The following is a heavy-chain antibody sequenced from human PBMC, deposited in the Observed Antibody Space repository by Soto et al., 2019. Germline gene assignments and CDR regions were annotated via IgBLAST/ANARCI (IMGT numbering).Heavy chain of an antibody. V-gene: IGHV3-72*01. J-gene: IGHJ6*02. CDR1: GLIFSDYH. CDR2: IRRKANSYTT. Sequence: EVQLVESGGGLVQPGGSLRLSCAASGLIFSDYHMDWVRQAPGKGLEWVGRIRRKANSYTTEYAASVKGRFTISRDDSKNSLDLQMNSLKSEDTAVYYCAMLGGWSGGSSGMDVWGQGTKVTVSS. CDR3: AMLGGWSGGSSGMDV. D-gene: IGHD6-19*01.